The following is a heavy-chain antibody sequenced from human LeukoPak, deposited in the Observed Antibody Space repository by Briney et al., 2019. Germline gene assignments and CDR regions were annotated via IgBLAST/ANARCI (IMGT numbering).Heavy chain of an antibody. CDR1: GGTFSSYA. Sequence: GASVKVSCKASGGTFSSYAIIWVRQAPGQGLEWMGRIIPILGIANYAQKFQGRVTITADKSTSTAYMELSSLRSEDTAVYDCENIAARPVNWGQGTLVTVSS. CDR2: IIPILGIA. D-gene: IGHD6-6*01. J-gene: IGHJ4*02. CDR3: ENIAARPVN. V-gene: IGHV1-69*04.